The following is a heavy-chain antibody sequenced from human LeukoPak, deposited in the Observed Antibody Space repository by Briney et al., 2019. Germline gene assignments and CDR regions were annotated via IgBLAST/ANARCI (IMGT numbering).Heavy chain of an antibody. Sequence: SQTLSLTCTVSGGSISSGGYYWSWIRQHPGKGLEWIGYIYYSGSTYYNPSLKSRVTISVDTSKNQFSLKLSSVTAADTAVYYCARDPPGSGVNVDYWGQGTLVTVSS. V-gene: IGHV4-31*03. J-gene: IGHJ4*02. D-gene: IGHD3-10*01. CDR1: GGSISSGGYY. CDR2: IYYSGST. CDR3: ARDPPGSGVNVDY.